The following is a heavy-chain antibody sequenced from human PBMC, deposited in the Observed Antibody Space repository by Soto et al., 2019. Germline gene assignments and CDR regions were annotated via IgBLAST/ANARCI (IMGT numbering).Heavy chain of an antibody. CDR2: INAGNGNT. Sequence: GASVKVSGKASGYTFTSYAMHWVRQAPGQRLEWMGWINAGNGNTKYSQKFQGRVTITRDTSASTAYMELSSLRSEDTAVYYCASICSSTSCYATWFDPWGQGTLVTVSS. CDR1: GYTFTSYA. CDR3: ASICSSTSCYATWFDP. D-gene: IGHD2-2*01. V-gene: IGHV1-3*01. J-gene: IGHJ5*02.